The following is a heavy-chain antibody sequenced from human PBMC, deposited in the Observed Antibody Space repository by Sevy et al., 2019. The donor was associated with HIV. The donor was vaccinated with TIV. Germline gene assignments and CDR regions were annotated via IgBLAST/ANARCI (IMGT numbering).Heavy chain of an antibody. Sequence: SETLSLTCTVSGGSISSYYWSWIRQPPGKGLEWIGYIYYSGSTNYNPSLKSRVTISVDTSKNQFSLKLSSVTAADTAVYYWARVVYGDPKFSYYDGMDVWGQGTTVTFSS. CDR3: ARVVYGDPKFSYYDGMDV. CDR2: IYYSGST. CDR1: GGSISSYY. D-gene: IGHD4-17*01. J-gene: IGHJ6*02. V-gene: IGHV4-59*01.